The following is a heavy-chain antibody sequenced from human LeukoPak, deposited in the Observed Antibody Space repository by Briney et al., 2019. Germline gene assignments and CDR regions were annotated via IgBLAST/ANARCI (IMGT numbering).Heavy chain of an antibody. CDR2: IFPSDGEI. CDR3: ATYRQVLLPFES. V-gene: IGHV3-23*01. J-gene: IGHJ4*02. Sequence: GGSLRLSCAASGFTFSTFAMIWVRQPPGKGLEWVSSIFPSDGEIHYADSGRGRFTISRDNSKSTLSLQMISLRAEDTAIYYCATYRQVLLPFESWGQGTLVTVSS. CDR1: GFTFSTFA. D-gene: IGHD2-8*02.